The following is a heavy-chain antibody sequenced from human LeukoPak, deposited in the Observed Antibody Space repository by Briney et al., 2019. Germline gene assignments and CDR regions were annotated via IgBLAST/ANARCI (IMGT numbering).Heavy chain of an antibody. CDR1: GYTFTSYG. Sequence: ASVKVSCKASGYTFTSYGISWVRQAPGQGLEWMGWISAYNGNTNYAQKLQGRVTMTTDTSTSTAYMELRSLRSDDTAVDYCARDLTCSGGSCYGVGTYWGQGTLVTVSS. D-gene: IGHD2-15*01. V-gene: IGHV1-18*01. CDR3: ARDLTCSGGSCYGVGTY. J-gene: IGHJ4*02. CDR2: ISAYNGNT.